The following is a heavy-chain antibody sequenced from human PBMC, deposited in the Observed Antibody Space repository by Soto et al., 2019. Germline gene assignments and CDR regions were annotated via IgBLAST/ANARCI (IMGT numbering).Heavy chain of an antibody. CDR1: GYTFTHYH. D-gene: IGHD3-22*01. Sequence: GASVKVSCKASGYTFTHYHVYWVRQAPGRGLEWLGMINPSGGSTTYAQNLQGRVTMTRDTSTNTVYMELSSLRSEDTAVYYCAREAINSSRYSRYFQHWGQGTLVTVSS. V-gene: IGHV1-46*01. CDR2: INPSGGST. CDR3: AREAINSSRYSRYFQH. J-gene: IGHJ1*01.